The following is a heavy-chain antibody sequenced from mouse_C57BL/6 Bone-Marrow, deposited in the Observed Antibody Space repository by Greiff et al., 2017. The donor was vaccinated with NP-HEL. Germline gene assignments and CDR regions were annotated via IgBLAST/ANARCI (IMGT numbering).Heavy chain of an antibody. V-gene: IGHV1-26*01. Sequence: VQLQQSGPELVKPGASVKISCKASGYTFTDYYMNWVKQSHGKSLEWIGDINPNNGGTSYNQKFKGKATLTVDKSSSTAYMELRRLTSEDSAVYYCATTIYDGYYVGAMDYWGQGTAVTVSS. J-gene: IGHJ4*01. CDR2: INPNNGGT. CDR3: ATTIYDGYYVGAMDY. CDR1: GYTFTDYY. D-gene: IGHD2-3*01.